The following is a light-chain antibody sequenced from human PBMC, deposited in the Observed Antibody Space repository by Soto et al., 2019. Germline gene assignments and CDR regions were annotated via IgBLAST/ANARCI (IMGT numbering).Light chain of an antibody. Sequence: QSVLTQPPSASGSPGQSVTISCTGTSSDVGGYNYVSWYQQHPGKAPKLMIYEVSKRPSGVPDRFSGSKSGNTASLTVSGLQAEDEADYYCSSYPGSTNFVFGTGTRSPS. J-gene: IGLJ1*01. V-gene: IGLV2-8*01. CDR3: SSYPGSTNFV. CDR2: EVS. CDR1: SSDVGGYNY.